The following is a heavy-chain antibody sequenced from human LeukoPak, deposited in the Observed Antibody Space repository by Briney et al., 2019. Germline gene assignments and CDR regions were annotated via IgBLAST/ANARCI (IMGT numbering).Heavy chain of an antibody. CDR1: GYTFTSYG. J-gene: IGHJ4*02. D-gene: IGHD2-8*02. Sequence: ASVKVSCKASGYTFTSYGISWVRQAPGQGLEWMGWISAYNGNTNYAQKLQGRVTMTTDTSTSTAYMELSSLRSEDTAVYYCARDLEGWGYWLTWGQGTLVTVSS. CDR3: ARDLEGWGYWLT. V-gene: IGHV1-18*01. CDR2: ISAYNGNT.